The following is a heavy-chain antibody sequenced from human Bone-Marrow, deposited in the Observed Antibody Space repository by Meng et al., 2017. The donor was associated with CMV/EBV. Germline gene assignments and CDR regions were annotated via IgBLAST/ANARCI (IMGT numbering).Heavy chain of an antibody. J-gene: IGHJ6*02. D-gene: IGHD1-26*01. Sequence: FTLRSYWMHWVRQVPGKGLVWVSRINSDGSSTSYADSVKGRFTISRDNAKNTVYLQMNSLRAEDTAVYYCARGSGSKTYRDYYGMDVWGQGTTVTVSS. V-gene: IGHV3-74*01. CDR1: FTLRSYW. CDR2: INSDGSST. CDR3: ARGSGSKTYRDYYGMDV.